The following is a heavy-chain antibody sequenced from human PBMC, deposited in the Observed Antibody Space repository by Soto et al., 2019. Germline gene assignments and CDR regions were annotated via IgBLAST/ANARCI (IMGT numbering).Heavy chain of an antibody. CDR1: GYSFTSYW. CDR3: ASQEVATKNVDAFDI. V-gene: IGHV5-51*01. D-gene: IGHD5-12*01. J-gene: IGHJ3*02. CDR2: IYPGESDT. Sequence: GESLKISCKGSGYSFTSYWIGWVRQMPGKGLEWMGIIYPGESDTRYSPSFQGQVTISADKSISTAYLQWSSLKASDTAMYYCASQEVATKNVDAFDIWGQGTMVTVSS.